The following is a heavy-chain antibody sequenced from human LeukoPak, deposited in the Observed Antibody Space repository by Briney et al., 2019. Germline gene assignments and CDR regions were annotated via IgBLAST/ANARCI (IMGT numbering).Heavy chain of an antibody. J-gene: IGHJ5*02. CDR2: ISGSGTST. Sequence: GGTLRLSCAASGFTFNTYGMSWVRQAPGKGLEWVSAISGSGTSTYYADSVTGRFTISRDNSKKTLYLQMNSLRAEDTAVYYCAKKYNTGLDPWGQGTLVTVSS. V-gene: IGHV3-23*01. CDR1: GFTFNTYG. CDR3: AKKYNTGLDP. D-gene: IGHD1-14*01.